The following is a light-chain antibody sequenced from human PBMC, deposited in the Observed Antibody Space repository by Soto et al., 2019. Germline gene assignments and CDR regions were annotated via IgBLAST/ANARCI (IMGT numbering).Light chain of an antibody. CDR3: QQRSNWSWT. CDR2: GAS. Sequence: ERVMTQSPATLSVSPGERATLSCRASQSVGGDLAWYQQKPGQAPRLLIYGASSRAPGIPDRFSGSGSGTEFTLTISSLQSEDSAVYYCQQRSNWSWTFGQGTKVDIK. J-gene: IGKJ1*01. CDR1: QSVGGD. V-gene: IGKV3-15*01.